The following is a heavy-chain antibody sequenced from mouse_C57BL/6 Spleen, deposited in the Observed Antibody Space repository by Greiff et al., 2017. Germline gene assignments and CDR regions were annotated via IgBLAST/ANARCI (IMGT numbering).Heavy chain of an antibody. Sequence: QVQLQQSGPELVKPGASVKISCKASGYAFSSSWLNWVKQRPGKGLEWIGRIYPGDGDTNYNGKFKGKATLTADKSSSTAYMQLSSLTSEDSAVYFCARTHWDGAMDYWGQGTSVTVSS. V-gene: IGHV1-82*01. D-gene: IGHD4-1*01. J-gene: IGHJ4*01. CDR3: ARTHWDGAMDY. CDR2: IYPGDGDT. CDR1: GYAFSSSW.